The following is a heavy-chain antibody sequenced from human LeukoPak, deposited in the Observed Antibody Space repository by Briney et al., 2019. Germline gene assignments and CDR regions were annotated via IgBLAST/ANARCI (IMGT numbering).Heavy chain of an antibody. CDR2: IYPGDSNA. J-gene: IGHJ4*02. V-gene: IGHV5-51*01. CDR3: ARRRDFYDKGGLDS. D-gene: IGHD3-22*01. Sequence: GESLKISCKGSGYSFTTYWIGWVRQMPGKGLELMGIIYPGDSNAIYSPSFQGQVTISADKSISTAYLQWSSLKAWDTAMYFCARRRDFYDKGGLDSWGQGTLVTVSS. CDR1: GYSFTTYW.